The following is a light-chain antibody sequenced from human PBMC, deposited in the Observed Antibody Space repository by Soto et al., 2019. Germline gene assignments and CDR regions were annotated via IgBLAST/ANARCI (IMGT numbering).Light chain of an antibody. CDR2: GAS. Sequence: EKGMTQAPAPLSLSPGERATPSRPASQSVSSKLAWYQQKPGQAPRLLIYGASTRATGIPARFSGSGSETEFTLTISSLQSEDFAVYYCQEYKYSKKFGQGTRWIS. V-gene: IGKV3-15*01. CDR1: QSVSSK. J-gene: IGKJ1*01. CDR3: QEYKYSKK.